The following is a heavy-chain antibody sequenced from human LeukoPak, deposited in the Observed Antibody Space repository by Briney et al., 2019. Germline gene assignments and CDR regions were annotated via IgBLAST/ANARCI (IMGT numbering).Heavy chain of an antibody. Sequence: GGSLRLSCAASGFTFSSYAMNWVRQAPGKGLEWVGFIRSKVYDGTTEYAASVKGRFTISGDDSKSIAFLQMNSLNTEDTAVYYCTRGLLGRYFDYWGQGTLVTVSS. J-gene: IGHJ4*02. D-gene: IGHD7-27*01. CDR2: IRSKVYDGTT. V-gene: IGHV3-49*04. CDR1: GFTFSSYA. CDR3: TRGLLGRYFDY.